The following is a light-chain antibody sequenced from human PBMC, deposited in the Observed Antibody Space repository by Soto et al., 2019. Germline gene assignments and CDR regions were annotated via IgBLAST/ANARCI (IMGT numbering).Light chain of an antibody. V-gene: IGKV3-20*01. CDR2: GAS. CDR1: QSVSSSY. J-gene: IGKJ2*01. CDR3: QQYGSSPLYT. Sequence: ELVLTQSPGTLSLSPGERATLSCRASQSVSSSYLAWYQQKPGQAPRLLIYGASSRATGIPDRFSGSGSGTDFTLTISRLEPEDFAAYYCQQYGSSPLYTFGQGTKLEIK.